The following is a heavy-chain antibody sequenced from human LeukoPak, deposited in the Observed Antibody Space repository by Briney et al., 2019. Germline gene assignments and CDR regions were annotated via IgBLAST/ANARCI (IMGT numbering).Heavy chain of an antibody. J-gene: IGHJ4*02. CDR1: GGTFSSYA. Sequence: GASVKVSCKASGGTFSSYAISWVRQAPAQGLEWMGGSIPIFGTANYAQKFQGRVTITADESTSTAYMELSSLRSEDTAVYYCARDLSLVGDPTPYYFDYWGQGTLVTVSS. CDR3: ARDLSLVGDPTPYYFDY. D-gene: IGHD6-13*01. CDR2: SIPIFGTA. V-gene: IGHV1-69*13.